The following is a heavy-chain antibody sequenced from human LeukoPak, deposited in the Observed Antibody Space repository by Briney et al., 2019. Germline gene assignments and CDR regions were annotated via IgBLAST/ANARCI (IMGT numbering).Heavy chain of an antibody. CDR3: ARDPSSWGGSFDY. D-gene: IGHD2-2*01. CDR2: IYYSGST. Sequence: SETLSLTCTVSGGSISSYYWSWIRQPPGKGLEWIGYIYYSGSTNYNPSLKSRVTIPVDTSKNQFSLKLSSVTAADTAVYYCARDPSSWGGSFDYWGQGTLVTVSS. V-gene: IGHV4-59*01. CDR1: GGSISSYY. J-gene: IGHJ4*02.